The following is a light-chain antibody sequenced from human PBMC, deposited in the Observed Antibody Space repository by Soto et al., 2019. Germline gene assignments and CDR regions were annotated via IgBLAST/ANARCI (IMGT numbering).Light chain of an antibody. V-gene: IGKV1-17*01. CDR2: GAS. CDR3: LQHDSYPRT. Sequence: DIQMTQSPSSLFASVGDRVTITCRASQGIRNNLGWYQQRPGEAPKRLIYGASSLQRGVASRFSGSGSGTEFTLPISSLRPEDSATYYCLQHDSYPRTFGQGTKLEIK. J-gene: IGKJ1*01. CDR1: QGIRNN.